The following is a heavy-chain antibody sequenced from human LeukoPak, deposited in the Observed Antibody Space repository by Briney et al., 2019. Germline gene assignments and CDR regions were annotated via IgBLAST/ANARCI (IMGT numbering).Heavy chain of an antibody. D-gene: IGHD1-1*01. CDR2: IYYSGST. V-gene: IGHV4-59*08. J-gene: IGHJ4*02. CDR1: GGSITSYY. CDR3: ARTTNSRYLHFDY. Sequence: DPSETLSLTCTVSGGSITSYYWSWIRRPPGQGLEWIGYIYYSGSTNYNPSLKSRVTISVDTSKNQLSLNLSSVTAADTAVYYCARTTNSRYLHFDYWGQGTLVTVSS.